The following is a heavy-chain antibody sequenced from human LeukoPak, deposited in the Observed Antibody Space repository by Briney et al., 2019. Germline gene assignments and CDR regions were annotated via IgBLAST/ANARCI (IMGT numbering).Heavy chain of an antibody. CDR1: GYTLTELS. D-gene: IGHD4-11*01. CDR3: ATDYSIGSWYGMDV. Sequence: ASVKVSCKVSGYTLTELSMHWVRQAPGKGLEWMGGFDPEDGETIYAQKFQGRVTMTEDTSTDTAYMELSSMRSEDTAVYCCATDYSIGSWYGMDVWGQGTTVTVSS. J-gene: IGHJ6*02. V-gene: IGHV1-24*01. CDR2: FDPEDGET.